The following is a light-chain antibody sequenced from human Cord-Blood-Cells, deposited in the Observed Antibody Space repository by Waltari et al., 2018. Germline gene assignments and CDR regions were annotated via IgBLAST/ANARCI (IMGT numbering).Light chain of an antibody. CDR1: RSGGGSYKP. CDR3: CSYAGSSTYV. CDR2: EGS. Sequence: QFALTQPASGSGFPGQADTNSCTGNRSGGGSYKPFSWYQQHPGKAPKLMIYEGSKRPSGVSNRFSGSKSGNTASLTISGLQAEDEADYYCCSYAGSSTYVFGTGTKVTVL. V-gene: IGLV2-23*01. J-gene: IGLJ1*01.